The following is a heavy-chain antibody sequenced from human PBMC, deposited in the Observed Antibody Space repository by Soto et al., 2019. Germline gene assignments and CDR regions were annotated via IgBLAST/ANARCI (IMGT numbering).Heavy chain of an antibody. V-gene: IGHV3-30*03. CDR3: ARDPTPIADSSTVRYSGLDL. D-gene: IGHD2-21*01. CDR1: GFTINRND. Sequence: QVHLVESGGGVVQPGGSLRLSCAASGFTINRNDMYWVRQAPGKGLEWVAVMSFDGNHQHYADSVKGRFTISRDNSKNTLYLQTNSLRPEDSAVYFCARDPTPIADSSTVRYSGLDLWGQGTTVTVSS. J-gene: IGHJ6*02. CDR2: MSFDGNHQ.